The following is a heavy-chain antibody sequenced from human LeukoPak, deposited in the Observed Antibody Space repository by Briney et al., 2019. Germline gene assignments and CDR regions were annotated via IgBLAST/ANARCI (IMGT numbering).Heavy chain of an antibody. CDR2: INPNSGVT. Sequence: ASVKVSCKASGYTFAIHALHWVRQAPGQGLEWMGRINPNSGVTYYAQKFQGWVTMTSDTSITTAYMELSSLTSDDTATYYCATDASNWSAFDSWGQGTLVIVSS. CDR3: ATDASNWSAFDS. CDR1: GYTFAIHA. J-gene: IGHJ5*01. V-gene: IGHV1-2*04. D-gene: IGHD1-20*01.